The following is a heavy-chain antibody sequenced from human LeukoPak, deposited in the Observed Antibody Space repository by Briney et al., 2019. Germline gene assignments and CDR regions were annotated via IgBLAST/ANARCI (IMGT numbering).Heavy chain of an antibody. D-gene: IGHD6-13*01. CDR1: GGSISSGSYY. V-gene: IGHV4-61*02. CDR3: ARDSPGIASAGTD. Sequence: SETLSLTCTVSGGSISSGSYYWSWIRQPAGKGLEWIGRVYTRGSDSYNPSLKSRATMSLDTSKTQFSLKLSSVTAADTAVYYCARDSPGIASAGTDWGQGTLVTVSS. CDR2: VYTRGSD. J-gene: IGHJ4*02.